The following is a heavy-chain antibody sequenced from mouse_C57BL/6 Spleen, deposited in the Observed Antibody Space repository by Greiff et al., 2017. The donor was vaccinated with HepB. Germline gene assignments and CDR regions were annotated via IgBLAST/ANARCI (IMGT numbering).Heavy chain of an antibody. CDR2: IDPETGGT. D-gene: IGHD1-2*01. V-gene: IGHV1-15*01. Sequence: QVQLQQSGAELVRPGASVTLSCKASGYTFTDYEMHWVKQTPVHGLEWIGAIDPETGGTAYNQKFKGKAILTADKSSSTAYMELRSLTSEDSAVYYCTRHYYGYAMDYWGQGTSVTVSS. J-gene: IGHJ4*01. CDR3: TRHYYGYAMDY. CDR1: GYTFTDYE.